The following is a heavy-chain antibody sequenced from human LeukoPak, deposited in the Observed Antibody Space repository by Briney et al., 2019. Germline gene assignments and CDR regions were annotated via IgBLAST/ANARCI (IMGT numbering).Heavy chain of an antibody. D-gene: IGHD3-3*01. Sequence: SETLSLTCTVSGGSISSTNYYWGWIRQPPGKGLEWIGSIYYSGSTYYNPSLKSRVIISVDTSKNHFSLKLSSVTAADTAVYYCARAPNYDFWSGYLDYWGQGTLVTVSS. CDR1: GGSISSTNYY. CDR2: IYYSGST. J-gene: IGHJ4*02. CDR3: ARAPNYDFWSGYLDY. V-gene: IGHV4-39*02.